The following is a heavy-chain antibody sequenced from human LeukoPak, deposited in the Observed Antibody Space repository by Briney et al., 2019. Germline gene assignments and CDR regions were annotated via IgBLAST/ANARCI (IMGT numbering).Heavy chain of an antibody. CDR3: ARGDGSGWPLDY. CDR1: GGSISSGGYS. CDR2: IYHSGST. J-gene: IGHJ4*02. Sequence: SETLSLTCAVSGGSISSGGYSWSWIRQPPGKGLEWIGYIYHSGSTYYNPSLKSRVTISVDRSKNQFSLKLSSVTAADTAVYYCARGDGSGWPLDYWGQGTLVTVSS. D-gene: IGHD6-19*01. V-gene: IGHV4-30-2*01.